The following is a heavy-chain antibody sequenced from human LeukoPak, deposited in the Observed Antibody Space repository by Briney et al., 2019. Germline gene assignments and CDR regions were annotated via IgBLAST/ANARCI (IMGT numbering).Heavy chain of an antibody. CDR2: ISYDGSNK. D-gene: IGHD3-22*01. CDR1: GFTFSSYA. CDR3: ARGGYYDSSGYYPLDY. Sequence: PGGSLSLSCAASGFTFSSYAMHWVRQAPGKGLEWVAVISYDGSNKYYADSVKGRFTISRDNSKNTLYLQMNSLRAEDTAVYYCARGGYYDSSGYYPLDYWGQGTLVTVSS. J-gene: IGHJ4*02. V-gene: IGHV3-30-3*01.